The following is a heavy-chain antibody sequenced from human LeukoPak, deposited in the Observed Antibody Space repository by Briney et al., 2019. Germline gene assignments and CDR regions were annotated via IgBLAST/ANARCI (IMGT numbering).Heavy chain of an antibody. J-gene: IGHJ4*02. V-gene: IGHV3-74*01. D-gene: IGHD1-26*01. CDR2: INSDGSST. CDR3: ARDARSGSQYDYFDY. Sequence: PGGSLRLSCAASGFTFSSYWMHWVRQAPGKGLVWVSRINSDGSSTSYADSVKGRFTTSRDNAKNSLYLQLNSLRDEDTAVYYCARDARSGSQYDYFDYWGQGTLVTVSS. CDR1: GFTFSSYW.